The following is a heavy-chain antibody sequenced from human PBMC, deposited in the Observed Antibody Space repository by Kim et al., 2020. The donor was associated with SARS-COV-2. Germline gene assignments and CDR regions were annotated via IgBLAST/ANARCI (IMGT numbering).Heavy chain of an antibody. V-gene: IGHV4-34*01. J-gene: IGHJ4*02. CDR3: AAGIQLWFDVLEY. CDR1: GGSFSGYY. CDR2: INHSGST. D-gene: IGHD5-18*01. Sequence: SETLSLTCAVYGGSFSGYYWSWIRQPPGKGLEWIGEINHSGSTNYNPSLKSRVTISVDTSKNQFSLKVSSVTAADTAVYYCAAGIQLWFDVLEYWGQGTLVTVSS.